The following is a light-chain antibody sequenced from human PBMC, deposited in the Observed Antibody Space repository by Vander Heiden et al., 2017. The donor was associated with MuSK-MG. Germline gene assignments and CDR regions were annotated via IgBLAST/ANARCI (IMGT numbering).Light chain of an antibody. CDR2: AAS. J-gene: IGKJ1*01. Sequence: DIQLTQSTSSISASVGDRFTITSRPRQGSSNYLAWYQQKPGKVPKLLIYAASTLQSGVPSRFSGSGSGTDFTLTISSLQPEDVATYYCQKYNSAPPTFGQGTKVEIK. CDR3: QKYNSAPPT. CDR1: QGSSNY. V-gene: IGKV1-27*01.